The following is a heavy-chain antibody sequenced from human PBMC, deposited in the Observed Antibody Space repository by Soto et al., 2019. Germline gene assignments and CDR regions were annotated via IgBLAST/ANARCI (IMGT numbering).Heavy chain of an antibody. V-gene: IGHV3-23*01. CDR2: ISGSGGST. CDR3: AKDVDRGPWFDP. Sequence: PGGSLRLSCAASGFTFSSYAMSWVRQAPGKGLEWVSAISGSGGSTYYADSVKGRFTISRDNSKNTLYLQMNSLRAEDTAAYYCAKDVDRGPWFDPWGQGTLVTVSS. J-gene: IGHJ5*02. D-gene: IGHD5-12*01. CDR1: GFTFSSYA.